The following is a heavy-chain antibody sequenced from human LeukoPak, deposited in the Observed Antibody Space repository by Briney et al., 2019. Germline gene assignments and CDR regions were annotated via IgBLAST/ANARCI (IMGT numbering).Heavy chain of an antibody. D-gene: IGHD5-18*01. CDR2: ISSSNSYI. V-gene: IGHV3-21*01. Sequence: GGSLRLSCAASGFTFSSYSMNWVRQAPGEGLEWVSSISSSNSYIYYADSVKGRFTISRDNAKNSLYLQMNSLRAEDTAVYYCARGGYSYGYRDYWGQGTLVTVSS. J-gene: IGHJ4*02. CDR1: GFTFSSYS. CDR3: ARGGYSYGYRDY.